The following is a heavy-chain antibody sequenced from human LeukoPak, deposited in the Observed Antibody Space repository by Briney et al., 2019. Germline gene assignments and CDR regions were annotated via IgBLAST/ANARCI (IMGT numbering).Heavy chain of an antibody. Sequence: PSETLSLTCTVSGGSISSSSYYWGWIRQPPGKGLEWIGSIYYSGSTYYNPSLKSRVTISVDTSKNQFSLKLSSVTAADTAVYYCARIPRDEDTAMVFWGLAFDIWGQGTMVTVSS. J-gene: IGHJ3*02. CDR2: IYYSGST. D-gene: IGHD5-18*01. V-gene: IGHV4-39*07. CDR3: ARIPRDEDTAMVFWGLAFDI. CDR1: GGSISSSSYY.